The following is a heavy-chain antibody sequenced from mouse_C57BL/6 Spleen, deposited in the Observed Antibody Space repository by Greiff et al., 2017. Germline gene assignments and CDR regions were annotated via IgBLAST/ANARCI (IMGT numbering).Heavy chain of an antibody. V-gene: IGHV5-17*01. CDR1: GFTFSDYG. CDR2: ISSGSSTI. J-gene: IGHJ2*01. CDR3: ARRLTGYFDY. Sequence: EVKLMESGGGLVKPGGSLKLSCAASGFTFSDYGMHWVRQAPEKGLEWVAYISSGSSTIYYADTVKGRFTISRDNAKNTLFLQMTSLRSEDTAMYYCARRLTGYFDYWGQGTTLTVSS. D-gene: IGHD4-1*01.